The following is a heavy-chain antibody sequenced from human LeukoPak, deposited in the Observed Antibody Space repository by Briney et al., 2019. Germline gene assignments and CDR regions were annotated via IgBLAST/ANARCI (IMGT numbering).Heavy chain of an antibody. D-gene: IGHD6-6*01. Sequence: PGGSLRLSCAASGFTFSSYEMNWVRQAPGKGLEWVSYISSSGSTIYYADSVKGRFTISRDNAKNSLYLQTNSLRAEDTAVYYCARVSIAARRGAFDIWGQGTMVTVSS. CDR2: ISSSGSTI. V-gene: IGHV3-48*03. J-gene: IGHJ3*02. CDR1: GFTFSSYE. CDR3: ARVSIAARRGAFDI.